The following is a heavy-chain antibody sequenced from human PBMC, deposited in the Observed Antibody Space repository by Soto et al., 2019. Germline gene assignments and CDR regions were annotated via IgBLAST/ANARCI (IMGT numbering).Heavy chain of an antibody. D-gene: IGHD1-26*01. CDR1: GFIVSSNY. V-gene: IGHV3-66*01. CDR2: IYSGGST. CDR3: ATSNLLLPCLFSY. J-gene: IGHJ4*02. Sequence: GGSLRLSCAASGFIVSSNYMSWVRQAPGKGLEWVSVIYSGGSTYYADSVKGRFIISRDDSKNTLFLQMNSLRAEDPAVYYFATSNLLLPCLFSYWAQRTLVTVSS.